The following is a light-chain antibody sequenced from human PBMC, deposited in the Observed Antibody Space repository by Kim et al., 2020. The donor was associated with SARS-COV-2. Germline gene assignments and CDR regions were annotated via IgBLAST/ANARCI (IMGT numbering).Light chain of an antibody. CDR1: GSYIGDNP. V-gene: IGLV1-47*01. CDR3: AAWDDSLSGYV. J-gene: IGLJ1*01. CDR2: GSN. Sequence: GQMVTISCSGSGSYIGDNPVYWYRQFPGSAPKLFVFGSNQRPSGVAERFSGSKSGTSASPAITGLRSEDEADYYCAAWDDSLSGYVFGTGTKVTVL.